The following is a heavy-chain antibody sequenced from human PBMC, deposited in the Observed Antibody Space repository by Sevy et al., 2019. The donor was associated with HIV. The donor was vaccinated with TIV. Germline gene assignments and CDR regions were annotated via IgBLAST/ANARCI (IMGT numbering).Heavy chain of an antibody. J-gene: IGHJ4*02. D-gene: IGHD6-6*01. V-gene: IGHV3-15*01. CDR2: IKSNTDGGTT. CDR3: TSIAARPGYY. CDR1: GFTFSNAW. Sequence: GGSLRLSCAASGFTFSNAWMSWVRQAPGKGLEWVGRIKSNTDGGTTDYASPVKGRFTIPKADAKNTLYLQMNSPETEATAVYYCTSIAARPGYYWGQGTLVTVSS.